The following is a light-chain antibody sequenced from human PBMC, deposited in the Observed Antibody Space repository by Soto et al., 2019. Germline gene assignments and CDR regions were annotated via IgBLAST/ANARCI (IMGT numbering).Light chain of an antibody. CDR2: EDD. Sequence: QSVLTQPPSVSAAPGQRVTISCSGSSSNIGNNYVSWYRQFPGTAPKLLICEDDKRPPGIPARFSGSKSGSSATLAITGSQIGDEADYYCGAWDDSRSAGVFGGGTKLTVL. CDR3: GAWDDSRSAGV. V-gene: IGLV1-51*02. CDR1: SSNIGNNY. J-gene: IGLJ2*01.